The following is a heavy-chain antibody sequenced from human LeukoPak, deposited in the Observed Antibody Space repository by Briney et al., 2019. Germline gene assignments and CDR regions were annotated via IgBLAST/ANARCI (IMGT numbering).Heavy chain of an antibody. Sequence: SETLSLTCTVSSGSISSSSYYWGWIRQPPGKGLEWIGSIYYSGSTYYNPSLKSRVTISVDTSKNQFSLKLSSVTAADTAVYYCARGGRITIFGVERWGQGTLVTVSS. CDR2: IYYSGST. CDR1: SGSISSSSYY. J-gene: IGHJ4*02. D-gene: IGHD3-3*01. CDR3: ARGGRITIFGVER. V-gene: IGHV4-39*01.